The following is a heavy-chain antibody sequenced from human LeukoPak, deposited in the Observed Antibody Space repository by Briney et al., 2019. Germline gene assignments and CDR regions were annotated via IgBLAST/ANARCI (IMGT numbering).Heavy chain of an antibody. Sequence: SETLSLTCTVSGGSISSYYWSWIRQPPGKGLEWIGYIYYSGSTNYNPSLKSRVTISVDTSKNQFSLKLSSVTAADTAVYYCASSGDGYNSGVFDYWGQGTLVTVSS. V-gene: IGHV4-59*01. CDR2: IYYSGST. D-gene: IGHD5-24*01. J-gene: IGHJ4*02. CDR1: GGSISSYY. CDR3: ASSGDGYNSGVFDY.